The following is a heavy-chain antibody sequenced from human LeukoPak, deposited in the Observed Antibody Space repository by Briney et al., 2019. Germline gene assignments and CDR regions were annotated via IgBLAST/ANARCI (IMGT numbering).Heavy chain of an antibody. CDR1: GFTFSSYS. CDR3: AREMSSSSGFDY. D-gene: IGHD6-6*01. CDR2: ISSSSSYI. J-gene: IGHJ4*02. V-gene: IGHV3-21*01. Sequence: PGGSLRLSCAASGFTFSSYSMNWVRQAPGKGVGKVSSISSSSSYIYYEDSVKGRFTISRDNAKNSLYLQMNSLRAEDTAVYYCAREMSSSSGFDYWGQGTLVTVSS.